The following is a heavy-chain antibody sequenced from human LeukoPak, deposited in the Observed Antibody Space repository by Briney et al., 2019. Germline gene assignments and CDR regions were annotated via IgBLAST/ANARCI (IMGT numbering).Heavy chain of an antibody. J-gene: IGHJ4*02. Sequence: ASVTVFCKASGYTFTSYDINWVRQATGQGLEWMGWMNPNSGNTGYAQKFQGRVTMTRNTSISTAYMELSSLRSEDTAVYYCARGRGKGPAATTGYWGQGTLVTVSS. CDR2: MNPNSGNT. CDR1: GYTFTSYD. V-gene: IGHV1-8*01. CDR3: ARGRGKGPAATTGY. D-gene: IGHD2-2*01.